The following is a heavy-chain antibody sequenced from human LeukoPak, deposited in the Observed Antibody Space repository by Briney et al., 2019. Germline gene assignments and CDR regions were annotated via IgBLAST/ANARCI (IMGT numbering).Heavy chain of an antibody. CDR1: GGSISRYY. CDR2: IYYTGST. J-gene: IGHJ3*02. V-gene: IGHV4-59*08. CDR3: ARHSRIAATGTKAFDI. Sequence: SETLSLTCTLSGGSISRYYWSWIRQPPGKGLEWIAFIYYTGSTHYNPSLKSRVTVSVHTSKNQYSLKLSAVSAADTAVYYCARHSRIAATGTKAFDIWGQGTMVTVS. D-gene: IGHD6-13*01.